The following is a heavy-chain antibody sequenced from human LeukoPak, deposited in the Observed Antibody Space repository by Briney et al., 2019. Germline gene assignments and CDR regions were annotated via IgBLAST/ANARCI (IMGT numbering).Heavy chain of an antibody. CDR2: IYYSGST. J-gene: IGHJ4*02. V-gene: IGHV4-61*01. CDR1: GGSVSSGSYY. CDR3: AGEGFDYGGNSA. D-gene: IGHD4-23*01. Sequence: SETLSLTCTVSGGSVSSGSYYWSWIRQPPGKGLEWIGYIYYSGSTNYNPSLKSRVTISVDTSKNQFSLKLSSVTAADTAVYYCAGEGFDYGGNSAWGQGTLVTVSS.